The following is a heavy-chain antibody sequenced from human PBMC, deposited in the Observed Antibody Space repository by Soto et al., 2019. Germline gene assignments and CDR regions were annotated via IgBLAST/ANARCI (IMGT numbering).Heavy chain of an antibody. Sequence: GGSLRLSCAASGFTFSSYAMHWVRQAPGKGLEWVAVISYDGSNKYYADSVKGRFTISRDNSKNTLYLQMNSLRAEDTAVYYCARVSGQQLVQGWFDPWGQGTLVTVSS. CDR2: ISYDGSNK. V-gene: IGHV3-30-3*01. D-gene: IGHD6-13*01. CDR1: GFTFSSYA. J-gene: IGHJ5*02. CDR3: ARVSGQQLVQGWFDP.